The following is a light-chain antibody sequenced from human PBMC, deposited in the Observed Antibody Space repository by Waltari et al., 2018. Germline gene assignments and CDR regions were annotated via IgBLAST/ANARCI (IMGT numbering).Light chain of an antibody. CDR2: CAS. CDR3: QQYGSSLYT. V-gene: IGKV3-20*01. Sequence: ENVLTQSPGTLSLSPGEGATLSCRASQSVSSSYLAWYQQKPGQAPRLLIYCASSRATGIPDRFSGSGSGTDFTLTISRLVPEDFAVYYCQQYGSSLYTFGQGTKLEI. J-gene: IGKJ2*01. CDR1: QSVSSSY.